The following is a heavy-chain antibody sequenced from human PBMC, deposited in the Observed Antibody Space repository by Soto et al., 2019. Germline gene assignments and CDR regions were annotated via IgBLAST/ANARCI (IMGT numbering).Heavy chain of an antibody. Sequence: AGGALRLPCAASGFTFSRYGMHWGRQGPGKGLGWVAGIWYDGSNKYYADSVKGRFTISRDNSKNTLYLQMNSLRAEDTAVYYCARAVYDSSGYYVDYWGQGTLVTVSS. D-gene: IGHD3-22*01. CDR3: ARAVYDSSGYYVDY. CDR2: IWYDGSNK. V-gene: IGHV3-33*01. J-gene: IGHJ4*02. CDR1: GFTFSRYG.